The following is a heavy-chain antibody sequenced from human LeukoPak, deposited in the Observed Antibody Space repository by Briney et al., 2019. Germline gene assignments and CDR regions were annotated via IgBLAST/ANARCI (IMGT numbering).Heavy chain of an antibody. Sequence: GGSLRLSCAASGFTFSSYGMHWVRQAPGKGLEWVAFIRYDGSNKYYADSVKGRFTISRDNSKNTLYLQMNSLRAEDTAVYYCAKDYYYGSGSLNRKGYYFDYWGQGTLVTVSS. V-gene: IGHV3-30*02. CDR1: GFTFSSYG. J-gene: IGHJ4*02. CDR2: IRYDGSNK. D-gene: IGHD3-10*01. CDR3: AKDYYYGSGSLNRKGYYFDY.